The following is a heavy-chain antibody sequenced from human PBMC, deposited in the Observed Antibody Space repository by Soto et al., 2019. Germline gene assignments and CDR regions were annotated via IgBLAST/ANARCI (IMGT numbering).Heavy chain of an antibody. Sequence: QVQLVQSGAEVKKPGSSVKVSCKASGGTFSNYAFSWVRQAPGQGLEWLGGIMPSFGRADYAQKFRGRVTITADESTSTAHMELSSLRSEDTAVYYCATWLKEAGIGGHYYYGMDVWGQGTTVTVSS. J-gene: IGHJ6*02. CDR1: GGTFSNYA. D-gene: IGHD6-19*01. V-gene: IGHV1-69*12. CDR2: IMPSFGRA. CDR3: ATWLKEAGIGGHYYYGMDV.